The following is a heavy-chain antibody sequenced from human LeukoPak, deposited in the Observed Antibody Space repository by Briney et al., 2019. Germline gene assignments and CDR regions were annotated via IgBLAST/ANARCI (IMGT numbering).Heavy chain of an antibody. CDR3: ARHRGGSSSAYDY. Sequence: GASLKISCKASGYSFTSYWIGWVRQMPGTGLEWMGIIYPGDSDTRYSPSFQGQVTISADKSISTAYLQWSSLKASDTAMYYCARHRGGSSSAYDYWGQGTLVTVSS. CDR1: GYSFTSYW. V-gene: IGHV5-51*01. CDR2: IYPGDSDT. J-gene: IGHJ4*02. D-gene: IGHD3-10*01.